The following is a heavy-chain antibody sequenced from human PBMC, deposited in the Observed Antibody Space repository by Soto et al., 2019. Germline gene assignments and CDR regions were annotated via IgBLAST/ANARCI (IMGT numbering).Heavy chain of an antibody. Sequence: QVQLVQSGAEVKKPGSSVKVSCKASGGTFSSYTFSWVRQAPGQGLEWLGRIIPILGIANYEQKFQGRVTITADKSTSTAYMELRSLRSEDTAMYYCAREGDLIAVAGTWGQGTLVTVSS. J-gene: IGHJ4*02. CDR3: AREGDLIAVAGT. D-gene: IGHD6-19*01. CDR1: GGTFSSYT. V-gene: IGHV1-69*08. CDR2: IIPILGIA.